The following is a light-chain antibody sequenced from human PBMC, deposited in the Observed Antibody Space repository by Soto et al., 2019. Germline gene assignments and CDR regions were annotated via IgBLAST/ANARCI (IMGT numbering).Light chain of an antibody. CDR2: DVS. CDR1: SSDVGAYNF. Sequence: QSALTQPSSVSGSPGQSITISCTGTSSDVGAYNFVSWYQQHPGKVPKLMIFDVSSRPSGVSDRFSGSKSGNTASLTISGLQAEDEGDYYCSSYTSSSNHVFGSGTKLTFL. J-gene: IGLJ1*01. V-gene: IGLV2-14*03. CDR3: SSYTSSSNHV.